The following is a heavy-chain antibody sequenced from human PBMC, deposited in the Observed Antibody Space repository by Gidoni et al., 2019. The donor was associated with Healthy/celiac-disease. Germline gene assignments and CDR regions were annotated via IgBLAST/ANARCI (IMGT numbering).Heavy chain of an antibody. CDR3: ARPGAIFGVASSFDY. CDR1: GASIRSSIYY. CDR2: IYYSGST. Sequence: QLQLQDSCPGLVKPSETLSLTCTVPGASIRSSIYYGGWIRQPPGKGLEWIGWIYYSGSTYYNPYLKSRVTISVDTSKNQFSLKLSSVTAADTAVYYCARPGAIFGVASSFDYWGQGTLVTVSS. D-gene: IGHD3-3*01. V-gene: IGHV4-39*01. J-gene: IGHJ4*02.